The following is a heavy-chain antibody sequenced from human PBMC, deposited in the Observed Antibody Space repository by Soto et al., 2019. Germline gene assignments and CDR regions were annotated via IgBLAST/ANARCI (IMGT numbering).Heavy chain of an antibody. D-gene: IGHD6-13*01. CDR2: IGTAGDT. V-gene: IGHV3-13*01. Sequence: EVQLVESGGGLVQPGGSLRLSCAASGFTFSSYDMHWVRQATRKGLEWVSAIGTAGDTYYPGSVKGRFTISRENAKNSLYLQMNSLRAGDTAVYYCARERLGIAAAYGMDVWGQGTTVTVSS. J-gene: IGHJ6*02. CDR1: GFTFSSYD. CDR3: ARERLGIAAAYGMDV.